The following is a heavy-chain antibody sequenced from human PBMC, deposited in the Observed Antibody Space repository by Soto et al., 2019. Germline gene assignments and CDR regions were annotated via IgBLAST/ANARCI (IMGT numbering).Heavy chain of an antibody. CDR2: IIPILGIA. D-gene: IGHD3-10*01. CDR1: GGTFSSYT. Sequence: QVQLVQSGAEVKKPGSSVKVSCKASGGTFSSYTISWVRQAPGQGLEWMGRIIPILGIANYAQKFQGRVTITADKSTSTAYMELSSLRSEDTAVYYCARDFGGSGDYYYYYGMDVWGQGTTVTVSS. V-gene: IGHV1-69*08. CDR3: ARDFGGSGDYYYYYGMDV. J-gene: IGHJ6*02.